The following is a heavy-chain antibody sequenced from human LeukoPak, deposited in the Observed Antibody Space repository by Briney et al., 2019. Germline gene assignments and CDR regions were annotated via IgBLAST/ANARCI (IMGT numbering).Heavy chain of an antibody. Sequence: ASVKVSCKASGGTFSSYAISWVRQAPGQGLEWMGGIIPIFGTANYAQKFQGRVTITADESTSTAYMELSSLRSEDTAVYYCAAPGRGSGPAATFYYYYGMDVWGQGTTVTVSS. CDR2: IIPIFGTA. J-gene: IGHJ6*02. CDR1: GGTFSSYA. D-gene: IGHD2-2*01. CDR3: AAPGRGSGPAATFYYYYGMDV. V-gene: IGHV1-69*13.